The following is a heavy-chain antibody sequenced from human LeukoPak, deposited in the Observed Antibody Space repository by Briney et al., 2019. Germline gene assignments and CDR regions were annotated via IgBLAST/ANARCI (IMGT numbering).Heavy chain of an antibody. CDR1: GGPISSQY. Sequence: PSETLSLTCTVSGGPISSQYWSWIRQPPGKGLEWIGYIYYSGSTSYNPSLKSRVTISVDTSKNQFSLRLSSVTAADTAVYYCARDIISEYSSSHSHFDPWGQGTLVTVSS. CDR2: IYYSGST. V-gene: IGHV4-59*11. CDR3: ARDIISEYSSSHSHFDP. J-gene: IGHJ5*02. D-gene: IGHD6-6*01.